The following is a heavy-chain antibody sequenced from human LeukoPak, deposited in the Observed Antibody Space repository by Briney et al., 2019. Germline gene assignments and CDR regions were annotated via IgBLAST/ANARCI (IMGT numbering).Heavy chain of an antibody. CDR3: ARDPPDYGDYGPPSPQHLPPHHDY. CDR2: ISAYNGNT. V-gene: IGHV1-18*01. D-gene: IGHD4-17*01. J-gene: IGHJ4*02. CDR1: GYTFTSYG. Sequence: ASVKVSCKASGYTFTSYGISWVRQAPGQGLEWMGWISAYNGNTNYAQKLQGRVTMTTDTSTSTAYMELRSLRSDDTAVYYCARDPPDYGDYGPPSPQHLPPHHDYWGQGTLVTVSS.